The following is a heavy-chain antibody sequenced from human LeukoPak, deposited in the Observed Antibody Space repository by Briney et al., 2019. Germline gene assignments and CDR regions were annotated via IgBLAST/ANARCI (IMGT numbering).Heavy chain of an antibody. J-gene: IGHJ4*02. V-gene: IGHV4-59*08. Sequence: KASETLSLTCTVSGGSISNIYWSWIRQPPGKGLEWIGYIYYTGSTNYNPSLKSRVTMLIDTSKNHFSLTLTSVTAADTAVYYCARGLLLWFGEFPGYFDYWGQGTLVTVSS. D-gene: IGHD3-10*01. CDR1: GGSISNIY. CDR3: ARGLLLWFGEFPGYFDY. CDR2: IYYTGST.